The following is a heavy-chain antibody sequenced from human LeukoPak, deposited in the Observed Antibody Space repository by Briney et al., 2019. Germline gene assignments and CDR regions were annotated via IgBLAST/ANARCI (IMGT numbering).Heavy chain of an antibody. CDR2: INHSGST. D-gene: IGHD6-6*01. CDR3: ARDSTFPPYSSSFRAFDI. CDR1: GGSFSGYY. V-gene: IGHV4-34*01. Sequence: SETLSLTCAVYGGSFSGYYWSWIRQPPGKGLEWIGEINHSGSTNYNPSLKSRVTISVDTSKSQFSLKLSSVTAADTAVYYCARDSTFPPYSSSFRAFDIWGQGTMVTVSS. J-gene: IGHJ3*02.